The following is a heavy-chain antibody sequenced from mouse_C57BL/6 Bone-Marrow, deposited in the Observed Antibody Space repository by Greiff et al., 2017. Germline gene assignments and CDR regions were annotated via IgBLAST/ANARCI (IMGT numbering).Heavy chain of an antibody. CDR1: GYTFTSYW. D-gene: IGHD3-2*02. CDR2: IYPGSGST. V-gene: IGHV1-55*01. Sequence: QVQLKQPGAELVKPGASVKMSCKASGYTFTSYWITWVKQRPGQGLEWIGDIYPGSGSTNYNEKFNSKATLTVDTSSSTAYMQLSSLTSEDSAVYYCARDGSGYVWFAYWGEGTLVTVSA. J-gene: IGHJ3*01. CDR3: ARDGSGYVWFAY.